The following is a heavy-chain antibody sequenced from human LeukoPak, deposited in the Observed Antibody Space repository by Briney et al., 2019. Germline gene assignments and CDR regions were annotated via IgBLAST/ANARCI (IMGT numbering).Heavy chain of an antibody. D-gene: IGHD3-10*01. Sequence: PGGSLRLSCAASGFTFSSYAMSWVRQAPGKGLEWVSAISGSGGGTYYADSVKGRFTISRDNSKNTLYLQMNSLRAEDTAVYYCAKDQHGSGSYYNVGEFDYWGQGTLVTVSS. CDR3: AKDQHGSGSYYNVGEFDY. V-gene: IGHV3-23*01. J-gene: IGHJ4*02. CDR2: ISGSGGGT. CDR1: GFTFSSYA.